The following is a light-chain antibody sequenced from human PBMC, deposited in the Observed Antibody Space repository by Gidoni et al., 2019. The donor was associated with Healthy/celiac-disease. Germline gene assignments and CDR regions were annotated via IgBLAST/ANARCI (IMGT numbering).Light chain of an antibody. CDR3: AAWDDSLNGLV. CDR2: SNN. Sequence: QSVLTQPPSASGTPGPRVTISCSGSSSNIGSNTVNWYQQLPGTAPKLLIDSNNQRPSGVPDRFSGSKSGTSASLAISGLQSEDEADYYCAAWDDSLNGLVFGGGTKLTVL. CDR1: SSNIGSNT. V-gene: IGLV1-44*01. J-gene: IGLJ2*01.